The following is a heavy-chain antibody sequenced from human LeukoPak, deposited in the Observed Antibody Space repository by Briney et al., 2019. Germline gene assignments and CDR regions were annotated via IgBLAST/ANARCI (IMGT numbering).Heavy chain of an antibody. V-gene: IGHV4-59*08. J-gene: IGHJ6*02. CDR3: ARNYYDSSGYHPLGYYGMDV. CDR1: GGSISTYY. D-gene: IGHD3-22*01. Sequence: SETLSLTCTVSGGSISTYYWSWIRQPPGKGLEWIAYIDYSASTNYNPSLQSRVTISVDTSKNQFSLKLSSVTAADTAVYYCARNYYDSSGYHPLGYYGMDVWGQGTTVTVSS. CDR2: IDYSAST.